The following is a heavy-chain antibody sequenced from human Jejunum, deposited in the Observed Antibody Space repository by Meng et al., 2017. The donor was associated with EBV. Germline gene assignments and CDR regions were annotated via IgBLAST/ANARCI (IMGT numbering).Heavy chain of an antibody. D-gene: IGHD5-12*01. Sequence: QITLKESGPTLVKATQTLTLTCTFPGFSLPTSGVSVGWIRQPPGKALEWLALIYWDDDKRYSPSLKSRLTITKDTPRNQVVLTMTNMDLVDTATYYCAHTLTDDVDQKLSWFNSWGQGTLVTVAS. CDR1: GFSLPTSGVS. CDR3: AHTLTDDVDQKLSWFNS. CDR2: IYWDDDK. V-gene: IGHV2-5*02. J-gene: IGHJ5*01.